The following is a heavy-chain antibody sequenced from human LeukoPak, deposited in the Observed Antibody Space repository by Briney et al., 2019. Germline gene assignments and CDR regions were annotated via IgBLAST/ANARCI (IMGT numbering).Heavy chain of an antibody. Sequence: GGSLRLSCAASGFTFDDYAMHWVRQAPGKGLEWVSLISGDGGSTYYADSVKGRFTISRDNSKHSLYLQMNSLRTEDTALYYCAKDIGSYAPTTQYFDIWGQGTMVTVSS. D-gene: IGHD1-26*01. CDR2: ISGDGGST. J-gene: IGHJ3*02. CDR1: GFTFDDYA. CDR3: AKDIGSYAPTTQYFDI. V-gene: IGHV3-43*02.